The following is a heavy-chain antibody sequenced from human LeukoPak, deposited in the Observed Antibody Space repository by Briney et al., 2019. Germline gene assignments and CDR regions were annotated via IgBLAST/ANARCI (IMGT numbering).Heavy chain of an antibody. CDR3: AKAGTMVREGGDV. V-gene: IGHV3-23*01. J-gene: IGHJ6*02. CDR1: GFTFSSYW. Sequence: PGGSLRLSCAASGFTFSSYWMSWVRQAPGKGLEWVSAINGNGINTYYADSVKGRFTISRDNSKNTLYLQMNSLRAEDTAVFYCAKAGTMVREGGDVWGQGTTVTVSS. D-gene: IGHD3-10*01. CDR2: INGNGINT.